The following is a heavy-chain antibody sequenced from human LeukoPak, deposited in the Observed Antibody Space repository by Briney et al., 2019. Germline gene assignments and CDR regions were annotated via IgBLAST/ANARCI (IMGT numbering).Heavy chain of an antibody. Sequence: GRSLRLSCAASGFTFDDYAMHWVRQAPGKGLEWVSGISWNSGSIGYADSVKGRFTISRDNAKNSLYLQMNGLRAEDTALYYCAKEAARIVVVPAADTIFGVVRSKAGAFDIWGQGTMVTVSS. CDR2: ISWNSGSI. V-gene: IGHV3-9*01. D-gene: IGHD2-2*01. CDR1: GFTFDDYA. CDR3: AKEAARIVVVPAADTIFGVVRSKAGAFDI. J-gene: IGHJ3*02.